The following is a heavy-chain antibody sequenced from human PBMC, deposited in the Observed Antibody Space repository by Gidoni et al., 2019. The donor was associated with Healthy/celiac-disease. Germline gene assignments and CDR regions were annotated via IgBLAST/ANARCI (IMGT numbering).Heavy chain of an antibody. V-gene: IGHV3-21*01. CDR2: ISSTSSYI. J-gene: IGHJ3*02. Sequence: EVQLVESGGGLVKPGGSLRLSCEASGFTFSSYSLNWVRQAPGKGLEGVSSISSTSSYIYYADSVKGRFTISRDNAKNSLCLQMNSLRAEDTAVYYCARGEGAMVTYDAFDIWGQGTMVTVSS. CDR3: ARGEGAMVTYDAFDI. D-gene: IGHD5-18*01. CDR1: GFTFSSYS.